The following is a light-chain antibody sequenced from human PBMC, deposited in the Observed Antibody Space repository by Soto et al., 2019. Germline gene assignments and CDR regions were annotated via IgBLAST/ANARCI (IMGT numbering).Light chain of an antibody. V-gene: IGLV2-23*01. J-gene: IGLJ1*01. CDR3: CSYAGSRTYI. CDR1: SSDVGSHNL. Sequence: QSVLTQPASMSGSPGQSITISCTGTSSDVGSHNLVSWYQQHPDRAPKLMIYEGSKRPSGVSNRFSGSKSGNTASLTISGLQAEDEADYFCCSYAGSRTYIFGSGTKLTVL. CDR2: EGS.